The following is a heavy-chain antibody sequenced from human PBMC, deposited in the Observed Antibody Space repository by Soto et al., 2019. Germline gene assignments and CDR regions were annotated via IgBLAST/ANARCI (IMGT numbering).Heavy chain of an antibody. CDR2: INPSSGTT. CDR1: GYIFIHCF. D-gene: IGHD1-26*01. Sequence: QVQLVQSGAEMKQPGASVKLSCQASGYIFIHCFMHWVRQAPGQGLEWMGGINPSSGTTTYAQKFHGRVTVTRDTSTCTVYMERSSLGSGDTAMYYCARSLGETTSLFDYWGQGSLVTVSA. V-gene: IGHV1-46*01. J-gene: IGHJ4*02. CDR3: ARSLGETTSLFDY.